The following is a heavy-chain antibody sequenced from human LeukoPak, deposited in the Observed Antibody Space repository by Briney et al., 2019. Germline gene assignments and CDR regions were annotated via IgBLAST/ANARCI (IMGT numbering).Heavy chain of an antibody. Sequence: PGESLKISCKGSGYRFTSYWIAWVRQEPGKGLELMGIISPANSETLYSPSFQGQVTMSADSSTAYLQWSSLKASDTAIYYCARRGGNWLDPWGQGTLVTVSS. CDR3: ARRGGNWLDP. CDR1: GYRFTSYW. D-gene: IGHD3-16*01. CDR2: ISPANSET. J-gene: IGHJ5*02. V-gene: IGHV5-51*01.